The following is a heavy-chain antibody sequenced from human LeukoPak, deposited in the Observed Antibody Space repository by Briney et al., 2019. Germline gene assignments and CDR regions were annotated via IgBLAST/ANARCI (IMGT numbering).Heavy chain of an antibody. Sequence: SETLSLTCTVSGGSIGSSSYYWGWIRQPPGKGLEWIGNIYYSGSTYYNPSLKSRVTISVDTSKNQFSLKLSSVTAADTAVYYCARHYYGSGSYSYYYYYYMDVWGKGTTVTVSS. CDR3: ARHYYGSGSYSYYYYYYMDV. CDR2: IYYSGST. V-gene: IGHV4-39*01. CDR1: GGSIGSSSYY. D-gene: IGHD3-10*01. J-gene: IGHJ6*03.